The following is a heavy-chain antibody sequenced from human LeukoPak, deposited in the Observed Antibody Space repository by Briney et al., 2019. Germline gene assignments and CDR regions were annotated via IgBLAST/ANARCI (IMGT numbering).Heavy chain of an antibody. V-gene: IGHV3-74*01. CDR2: INGDGSDT. D-gene: IGHD6-25*01. J-gene: IGHJ5*02. CDR1: GFTFSRSW. CDR3: ARDPAARSLPDNWFDP. Sequence: GGSLRLSCAASGFTFSRSWMHWVRQSPGKGLMWVPRINGDGSDTSYADSVKGRFTISRDNDKNILYLQMNSLQTEDAAVYYCARDPAARSLPDNWFDPCGQGTLVTVSS.